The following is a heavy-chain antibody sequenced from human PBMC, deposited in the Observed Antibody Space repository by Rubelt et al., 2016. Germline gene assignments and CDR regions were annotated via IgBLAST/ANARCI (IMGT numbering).Heavy chain of an antibody. D-gene: IGHD2-2*02. V-gene: IGHV4-39*01. CDR3: GGSSLGYCSSTSCYTAGFWYFDL. J-gene: IGHJ2*01. Sequence: GSIYYSGSTYYNPSLKSRVTISVDTSKNQFSLKLSSVTAADTAVYYCGGSSLGYCSSTSCYTAGFWYFDLWGRGTLVTVSS. CDR2: IYYSGST.